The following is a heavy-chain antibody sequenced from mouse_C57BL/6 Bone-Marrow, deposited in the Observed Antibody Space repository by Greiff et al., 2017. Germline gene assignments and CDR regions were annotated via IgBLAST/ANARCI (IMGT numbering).Heavy chain of an antibody. J-gene: IGHJ4*01. CDR1: GYTFTSYW. Sequence: QVQLQQPGAELVKPGASVKLSCKASGYTFTSYWMHWVKQRPGRGLEWIGRIDPYSGGTKYNEKFKGKATLTVDTPSSTAYMQLSSLTSEDSAVYYCARDYCYAMGYWGRGTSVTVSA. CDR2: IDPYSGGT. D-gene: IGHD1-1*01. CDR3: ARDYCYAMGY. V-gene: IGHV1-72*01.